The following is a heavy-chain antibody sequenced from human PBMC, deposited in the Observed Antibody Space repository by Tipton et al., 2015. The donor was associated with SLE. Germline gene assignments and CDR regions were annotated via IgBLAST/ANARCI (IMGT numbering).Heavy chain of an antibody. CDR3: TMRRPQVWSFDY. V-gene: IGHV4-59*08. D-gene: IGHD2-8*01. CDR1: GGSISSYY. Sequence: GLVKPSGTLSLTCTVSGGSISSYYWSWIRQPPGKGLEWIGYIYYSGSTNYNPSLKSRVTISVDTSKNQFSLKLSSVTAADTAVYYCTMRRPQVWSFDYWGQGNLLTVSS. J-gene: IGHJ4*02. CDR2: IYYSGST.